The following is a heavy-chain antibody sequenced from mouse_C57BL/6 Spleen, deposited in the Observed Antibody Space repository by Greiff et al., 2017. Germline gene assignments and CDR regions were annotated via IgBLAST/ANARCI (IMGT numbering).Heavy chain of an antibody. CDR3: ARGSSYVRGFAY. CDR1: GFTFSSYT. CDR2: ISGGGGNT. D-gene: IGHD1-1*01. V-gene: IGHV5-9*04. J-gene: IGHJ3*01. Sequence: EVKLEESGGGLVKPGGSLKLSCAASGFTFSSYTMSWVRQTPEKRLEWVATISGGGGNTYYPDSVKGRFTISRDNAKNTLYLQLSSLRSEDTAVYYCARGSSYVRGFAYWGQGTLVTVSA.